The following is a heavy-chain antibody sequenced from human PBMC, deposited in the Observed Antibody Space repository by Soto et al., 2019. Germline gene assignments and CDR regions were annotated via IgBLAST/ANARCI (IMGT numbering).Heavy chain of an antibody. CDR2: ISGSGGST. D-gene: IGHD2-15*01. Sequence: EVQLLESGGGLVQPGGSLRLSCAASGFTFSSYAMSWVRQAPGKGLEWVSAISGSGGSTYYADSVKGRFTISRDNSKNSLYLQMNSLGAEDTAVYYCAKGKATLVRYYGMDVWGQGTTVTVSS. V-gene: IGHV3-23*01. J-gene: IGHJ6*02. CDR1: GFTFSSYA. CDR3: AKGKATLVRYYGMDV.